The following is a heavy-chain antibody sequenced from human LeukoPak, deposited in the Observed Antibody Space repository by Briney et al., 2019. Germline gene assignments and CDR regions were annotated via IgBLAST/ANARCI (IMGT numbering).Heavy chain of an antibody. CDR2: ISSSGSTI. D-gene: IGHD2-15*01. CDR3: AVHYCSGGSCYWGAFDI. J-gene: IGHJ3*02. Sequence: GESLKISCAASGFTFSSYEMNWVRQAPGKGLEWVSYISSSGSTIYYADSVKGRFTISRDNAKNSLYLQMNSLRAEDTAVYYCAVHYCSGGSCYWGAFDIWGQGTMVTVSS. V-gene: IGHV3-48*03. CDR1: GFTFSSYE.